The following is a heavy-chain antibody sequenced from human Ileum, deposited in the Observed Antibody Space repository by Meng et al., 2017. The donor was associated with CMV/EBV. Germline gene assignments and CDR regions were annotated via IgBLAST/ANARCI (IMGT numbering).Heavy chain of an antibody. CDR1: GCSINSGNSY. V-gene: IGHV4-61*02. CDR2: IYTSAST. CDR3: ASELGN. Sequence: LQESRPGLLTPSLTLSLACSVSGCSINSGNSYWSWIRQPAGQGLEWIGRIYTSASTEYNPSLKSRVTISVATSNNQFSLKLSSVTAAVTAVYYCASELGNWGQGTLVTVSS. J-gene: IGHJ4*02.